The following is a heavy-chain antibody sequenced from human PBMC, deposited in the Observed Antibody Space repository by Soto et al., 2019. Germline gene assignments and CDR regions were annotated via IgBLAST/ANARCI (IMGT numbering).Heavy chain of an antibody. V-gene: IGHV3-53*01. CDR2: IYSGGST. CDR3: ARGDRGAFDL. D-gene: IGHD2-21*02. CDR1: GFIVSSNY. J-gene: IGHJ3*01. Sequence: PGGSLRVCCASSGFIVSSNYMSWVRQAPGKGLEWVSVIYSGGSTYYADSVKGRFTISRDNAKNTLYLQMNSLRAEDTAVYYCARGDRGAFDLWGQGTMVTVSS.